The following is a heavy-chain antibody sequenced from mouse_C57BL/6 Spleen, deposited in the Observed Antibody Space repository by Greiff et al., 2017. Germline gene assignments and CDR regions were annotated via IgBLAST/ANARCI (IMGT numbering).Heavy chain of an antibody. CDR2: ISSGSSTI. V-gene: IGHV5-17*01. CDR3: ARRQLRLEGDYFDY. D-gene: IGHD3-2*02. Sequence: EVQLQESGGGLVKPGGSLKLSCAASGFTFSDYGMHWVRQAPEKGLEWVAYISSGSSTIYYADTVKGRFTISRDNAKNTLFLQMTSLRSEYTAMYYCARRQLRLEGDYFDYWGKGTTLTVSS. CDR1: GFTFSDYG. J-gene: IGHJ2*01.